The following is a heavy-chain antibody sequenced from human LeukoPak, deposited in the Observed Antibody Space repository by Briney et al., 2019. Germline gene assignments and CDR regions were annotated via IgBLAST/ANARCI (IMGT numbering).Heavy chain of an antibody. CDR1: GYTFTSYY. Sequence: ASVKVSCKASGYTFTSYYMHWVRQAPGQGLEWMGIINPSGGSTSYAQKFQGRVTMTRDTSTSTVYMELSSLRSEDTAVYYCARDARNYDILTGYRNYYFDYWGQGTLVTVSS. V-gene: IGHV1-46*01. CDR2: INPSGGST. D-gene: IGHD3-9*01. J-gene: IGHJ4*02. CDR3: ARDARNYDILTGYRNYYFDY.